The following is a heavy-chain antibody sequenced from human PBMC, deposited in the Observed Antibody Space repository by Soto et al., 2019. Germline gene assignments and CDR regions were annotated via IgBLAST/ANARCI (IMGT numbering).Heavy chain of an antibody. J-gene: IGHJ4*02. Sequence: PSETLSLTCTVSGGSVSSGSYYWSWIRQPPGKGLEWIGYIYYSGSTNYNPSLKSRVTISVDTSKNQFSLKLSSVTAADTAVYYCARDHVTASHLLDYWGQGTLVTVSS. CDR3: ARDHVTASHLLDY. CDR2: IYYSGST. V-gene: IGHV4-61*01. CDR1: GGSVSSGSYY.